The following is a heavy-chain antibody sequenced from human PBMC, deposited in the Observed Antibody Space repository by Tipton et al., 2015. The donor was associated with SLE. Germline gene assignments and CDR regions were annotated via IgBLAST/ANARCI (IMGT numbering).Heavy chain of an antibody. D-gene: IGHD2-15*01. CDR3: ARNGNCSGGHCVRALFDI. J-gene: IGHJ3*02. CDR2: INQSGST. CDR1: GGSFSGYY. V-gene: IGHV4-34*01. Sequence: TLSLTCTVYGGSFSGYYWSWIRQPPGKGLEWIGEINQSGSTNYNPSLTSRGTISVDMSKKQVSLRLTSVTAADTAVYYCARNGNCSGGHCVRALFDIWGLGTMVTVSS.